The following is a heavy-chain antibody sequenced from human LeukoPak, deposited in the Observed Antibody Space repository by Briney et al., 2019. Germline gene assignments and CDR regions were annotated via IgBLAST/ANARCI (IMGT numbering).Heavy chain of an antibody. J-gene: IGHJ6*03. CDR3: ARDEYSSSWSNRYYYYYMDV. Sequence: PSETLSLTCTVSGGSISSYYWSWIRQPPGKGLEWIGYIYYSGSTNYNPSLKSRVTMSVDTSKNQFSLKLSSVTAADTAVYYCARDEYSSSWSNRYYYYYMDVWGKGTTVTVSS. V-gene: IGHV4-59*12. D-gene: IGHD6-13*01. CDR1: GGSISSYY. CDR2: IYYSGST.